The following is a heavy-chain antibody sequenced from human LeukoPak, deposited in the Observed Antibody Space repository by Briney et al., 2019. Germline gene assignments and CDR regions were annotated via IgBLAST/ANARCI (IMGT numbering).Heavy chain of an antibody. D-gene: IGHD3-22*01. J-gene: IGHJ6*02. CDR1: GGTFSSYA. V-gene: IGHV1-69*01. CDR3: ARHYYDSSGYPNYYYYYYGMDV. CDR2: IIPIFGTA. Sequence: ASVKVSCKASGGTFSSYAISWVRQAPGQGLEWMGGIIPIFGTANYAQKFQGRVTITVDESTSTAYMELSSLRSEDTAVYYCARHYYDSSGYPNYYYYYYGMDVWGQGTTVTVSS.